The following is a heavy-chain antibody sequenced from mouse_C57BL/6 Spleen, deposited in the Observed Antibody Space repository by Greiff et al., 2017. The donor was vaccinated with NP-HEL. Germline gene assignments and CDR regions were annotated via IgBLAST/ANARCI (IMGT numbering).Heavy chain of an antibody. D-gene: IGHD1-1*01. CDR1: GFTFSSYA. J-gene: IGHJ4*01. V-gene: IGHV5-9-1*02. CDR3: TRDEDYYGSSYAMDY. Sequence: DVKLVESGEGLVKPGGSLKLSCAASGFTFSSYAMSWVRQTPETLLEWVSYISSGGDYIYYADTVKGRFTISRDNARNTLYLQMSSLKSEDTAMYYGTRDEDYYGSSYAMDYWGQGTSVTVSS. CDR2: ISSGGDYI.